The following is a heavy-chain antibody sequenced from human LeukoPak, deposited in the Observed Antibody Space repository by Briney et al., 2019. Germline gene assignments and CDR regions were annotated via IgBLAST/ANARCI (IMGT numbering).Heavy chain of an antibody. CDR1: GYIFTASY. V-gene: IGHV1-2*02. D-gene: IGHD2-2*01. Sequence: GASVKVSCKASGYIFTASYIHWVRQAPGQGLVWMGWINPNSGGTNCAQKFQGRVTMTRDTSINTAYMELSSLRFDDTAVYYCARRSSGTRYYYMDVWGKGTTVTISS. J-gene: IGHJ6*03. CDR3: ARRSSGTRYYYMDV. CDR2: INPNSGGT.